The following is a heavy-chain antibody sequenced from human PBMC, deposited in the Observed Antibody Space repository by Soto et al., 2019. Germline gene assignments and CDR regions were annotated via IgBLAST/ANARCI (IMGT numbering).Heavy chain of an antibody. Sequence: GGSLRLSCAASGFTFSSYSMNWVRQAPGKGLEWVSSISSSSSYIYYADSVKGRFTISRDNAENSLYLQMNSLRAEDTAVYYCARDLRDDFGVVINFDYWGQGTLVTVSS. D-gene: IGHD3-3*01. CDR2: ISSSSSYI. CDR1: GFTFSSYS. CDR3: ARDLRDDFGVVINFDY. V-gene: IGHV3-21*01. J-gene: IGHJ4*02.